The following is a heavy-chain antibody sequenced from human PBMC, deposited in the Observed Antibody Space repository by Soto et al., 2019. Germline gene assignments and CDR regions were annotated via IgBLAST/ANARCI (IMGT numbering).Heavy chain of an antibody. V-gene: IGHV4-34*01. Sequence: SETLSLTCAVYGGSFSGYYWSWIRQPPGKGLEWIGEINHSGSTNYNPSLKSRVTISVDTSKNQFSLKLSSVTAADTAVYYCARGLNYDFWSGYRKKNWFDPWGQGTLVTVSS. J-gene: IGHJ5*02. D-gene: IGHD3-3*01. CDR2: INHSGST. CDR1: GGSFSGYY. CDR3: ARGLNYDFWSGYRKKNWFDP.